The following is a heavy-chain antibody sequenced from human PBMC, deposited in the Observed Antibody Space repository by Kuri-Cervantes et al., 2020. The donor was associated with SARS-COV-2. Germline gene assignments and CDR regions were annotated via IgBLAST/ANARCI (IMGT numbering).Heavy chain of an antibody. CDR2: VYYSGTT. Sequence: SETLSLTCTVSGGSTSSQSYYWGWIRQPPGKGLEWIGSVYYSGTTYYNPSLKSRVTISLDTSKNQLSLKLSSVTAADTAVYYCARVSWGEWGLRGHDAFDIWGQGTMVTVSS. D-gene: IGHD1-26*01. CDR3: ARVSWGEWGLRGHDAFDI. V-gene: IGHV4-39*07. CDR1: GGSTSSQSYY. J-gene: IGHJ3*02.